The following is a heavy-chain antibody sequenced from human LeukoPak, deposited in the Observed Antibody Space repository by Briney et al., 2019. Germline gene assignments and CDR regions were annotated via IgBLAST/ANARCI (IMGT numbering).Heavy chain of an antibody. CDR2: IYYSGST. V-gene: IGHV4-59*01. Sequence: PSETLSLTCTVSGGSISSYYWSWIRQPPGKGLEWIGYIYYSGSTNYNPSLKSRVTISVDTSKNQFSLKLSSVTAADTAVYYCARGLYSGWVWFDPWGQGTLVTVSS. CDR1: GGSISSYY. D-gene: IGHD6-19*01. CDR3: ARGLYSGWVWFDP. J-gene: IGHJ5*02.